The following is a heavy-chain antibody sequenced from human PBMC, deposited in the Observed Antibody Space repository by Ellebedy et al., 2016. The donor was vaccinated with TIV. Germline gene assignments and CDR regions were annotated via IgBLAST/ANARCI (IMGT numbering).Heavy chain of an antibody. J-gene: IGHJ4*02. CDR2: IYYSGSA. CDR1: GGPISSSSYF. Sequence: SETLSLTXTVSGGPISSSSYFWGWIRQPPGKGLEWIGIIYYSGSAYYNPSLNSRVTISLDTSKNQFSLNLSSVTAADAAVYYCARPLRSTVTTSIYFDYWGQGALVTVSS. CDR3: ARPLRSTVTTSIYFDY. D-gene: IGHD4-17*01. V-gene: IGHV4-39*01.